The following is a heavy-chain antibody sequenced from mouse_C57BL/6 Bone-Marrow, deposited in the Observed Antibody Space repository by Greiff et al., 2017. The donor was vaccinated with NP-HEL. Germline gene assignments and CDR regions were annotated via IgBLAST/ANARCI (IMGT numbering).Heavy chain of an antibody. V-gene: IGHV3-6*01. Sequence: EVKLMESGPGLVKPSQSLSLTCSVTGYSITSGYYWNWIRQFPGNKLEWMGYISYDGSNNYNPSLKNRISITRDTSKNQFFLKLNSVTTEDTATYYCARGDYGSSYPYAMDYWGQGTSVTVSS. CDR2: ISYDGSN. D-gene: IGHD1-1*01. CDR3: ARGDYGSSYPYAMDY. CDR1: GYSITSGYY. J-gene: IGHJ4*01.